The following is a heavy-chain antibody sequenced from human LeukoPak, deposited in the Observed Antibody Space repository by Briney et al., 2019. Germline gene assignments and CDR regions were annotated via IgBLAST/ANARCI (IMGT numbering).Heavy chain of an antibody. CDR3: ARGRYNWFDP. CDR2: IYHSGST. V-gene: IGHV4-30-2*01. CDR1: GGSISSGGYS. Sequence: PSQTLSLTCAVSGGSISSGGYSWSWIRQPPGKGLEWIGYIYHSGSTNYNPSLKSRVTISVDTSKNQFSLKLSSVTAADTAVYYCARGRYNWFDPWGQGTLVTVSS. J-gene: IGHJ5*02.